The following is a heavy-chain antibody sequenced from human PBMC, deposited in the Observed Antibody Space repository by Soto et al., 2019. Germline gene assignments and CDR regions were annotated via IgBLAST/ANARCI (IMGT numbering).Heavy chain of an antibody. CDR2: MNPNSGNT. Sequence: ASVKVSCKASGYTFTSYDINWVRQATGQGLEWMGWMNPNSGNTGYAQKFQGRVTMTRNTSISTAYMELSRLRSDDTAVYYCARLAVVVVPAAMAPNGFDPWGQGTLVTVSS. V-gene: IGHV1-8*01. J-gene: IGHJ5*02. CDR1: GYTFTSYD. CDR3: ARLAVVVVPAAMAPNGFDP. D-gene: IGHD2-2*01.